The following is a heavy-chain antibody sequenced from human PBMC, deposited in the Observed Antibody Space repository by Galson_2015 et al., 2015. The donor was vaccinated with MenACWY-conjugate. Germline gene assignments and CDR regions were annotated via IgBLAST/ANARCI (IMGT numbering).Heavy chain of an antibody. V-gene: IGHV3-23*01. J-gene: IGHJ4*02. CDR1: GFSFSSYA. CDR2: IGGVVDNT. CDR3: AKEGGAYYRFFDY. Sequence: SLRLSCAASGFSFSSYAVTWVRQAPGKGLEWVSGIGGVVDNTYYADSVKGRFTISRDNSKNTLYLQMNSLRVEDTAVYYCAKEGGAYYRFFDYWGQGTLVTVSS. D-gene: IGHD3-10*01.